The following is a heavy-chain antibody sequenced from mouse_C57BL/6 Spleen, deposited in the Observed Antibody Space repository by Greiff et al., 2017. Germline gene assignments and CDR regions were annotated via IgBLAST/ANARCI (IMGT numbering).Heavy chain of an antibody. D-gene: IGHD1-1*01. Sequence: VQGVESGPGLVQPSQSLSITCTVSGFSLTSYGVHWVRQSPGKGLEWLGVIWSGGSTDYNAAFISRLSISKDNSKSQVFFKMNSLQADDTAIYYCARPYGSSYDYAMDYWGQGTSVTVSS. CDR2: IWSGGST. CDR3: ARPYGSSYDYAMDY. CDR1: GFSLTSYG. J-gene: IGHJ4*01. V-gene: IGHV2-2*01.